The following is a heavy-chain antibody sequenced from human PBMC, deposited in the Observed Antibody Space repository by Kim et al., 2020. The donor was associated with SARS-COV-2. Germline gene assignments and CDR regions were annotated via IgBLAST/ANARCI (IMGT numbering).Heavy chain of an antibody. CDR3: ARNFYGENGGYYGMDV. Sequence: GGSLRLSCAGSGFMFSDHHMSWIRQAPGKGLEWISYISSVSRRSYSPYTDSVQGRFTISSDEDEKSLYLQMNSLRAEGTAVYYCARNFYGENGGYYGMDVWGQRATRTVSS. CDR2: ISSVSRRSYS. D-gene: IGHD4-17*01. J-gene: IGHJ6*01. CDR1: GFMFSDHH. V-gene: IGHV3-11*06.